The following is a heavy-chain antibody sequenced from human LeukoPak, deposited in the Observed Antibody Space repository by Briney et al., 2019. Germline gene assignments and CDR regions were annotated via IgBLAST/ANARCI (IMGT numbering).Heavy chain of an antibody. CDR3: AKGGARYVLWSGDRFDY. V-gene: IGHV3-30*02. CDR1: GFTFSSYG. J-gene: IGHJ4*02. D-gene: IGHD3-10*01. Sequence: GGSLRLSCAASGFTFSSYGMHWVRQAPGKGLEWVAFIRYDGSNKYYADSVKGRFTISRDNSKNTLYLQMNSLRAEDTAVYYCAKGGARYVLWSGDRFDYWGQGTLVTVSS. CDR2: IRYDGSNK.